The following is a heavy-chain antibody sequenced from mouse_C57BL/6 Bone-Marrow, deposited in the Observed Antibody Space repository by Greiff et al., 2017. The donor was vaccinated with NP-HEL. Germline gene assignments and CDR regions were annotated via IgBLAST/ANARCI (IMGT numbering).Heavy chain of an antibody. J-gene: IGHJ2*01. D-gene: IGHD1-1*02. V-gene: IGHV5-6*01. CDR1: GFTFSSYG. CDR2: ISSGGSYT. Sequence: EVQRVESGGDLVKPGGSLKLSCAASGFTFSSYGMSWVRQTPDKRLEWVATISSGGSYTYYPDSVKGRFTISSDNAKNTLYLQMSSLKSEDTAMYYCARHRGLWPHYFDYWGQGTTLTVSS. CDR3: ARHRGLWPHYFDY.